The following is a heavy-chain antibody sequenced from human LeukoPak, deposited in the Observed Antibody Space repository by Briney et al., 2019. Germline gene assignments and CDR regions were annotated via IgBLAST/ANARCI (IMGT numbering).Heavy chain of an antibody. CDR3: ARVEGKSDFGVVMVYYYYMDV. V-gene: IGHV3-7*01. CDR1: GFTFSSYS. D-gene: IGHD3-3*01. Sequence: GGSLRLSCAASGFTFSSYSMSWVRQAPGKGLEWVANIKQDGSEKYYVDSVKGRFTISRDNAKNSLYLQMNSLRAEDTAVYYCARVEGKSDFGVVMVYYYYMDVWGKGTTVTVSS. J-gene: IGHJ6*03. CDR2: IKQDGSEK.